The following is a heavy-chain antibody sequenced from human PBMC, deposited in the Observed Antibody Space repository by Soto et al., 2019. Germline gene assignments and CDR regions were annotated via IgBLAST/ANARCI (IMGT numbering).Heavy chain of an antibody. CDR1: GFTFRGYS. V-gene: IGHV3-48*01. CDR2: ISGSSSTM. CDR3: ARDSTPGPVDH. Sequence: EVQLVESGGGLVQPGGSLRLSCVASGFTFRGYSMNWVRQAPGMGLEWVSYISGSSSTMYYADSVKGRFTISRDNAKNSLYLQMNGLRAEDTAVYYCARDSTPGPVDHWGQGTLVTVSS. J-gene: IGHJ4*02.